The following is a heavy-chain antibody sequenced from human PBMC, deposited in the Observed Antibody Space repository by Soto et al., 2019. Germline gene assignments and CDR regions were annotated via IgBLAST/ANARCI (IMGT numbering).Heavy chain of an antibody. V-gene: IGHV5-10-1*01. CDR2: IDPSDSYT. Sequence: PGESLKISCKGSGYSFTSYWISWVRQMPGKGLEWMGRIDPSDSYTNYSPSFQGHVTISADKSISTAYLQWSSLKASDTAMYYCARLYCSSSTCDSWFDPWGQGTLVTVS. CDR3: ARLYCSSSTCDSWFDP. D-gene: IGHD2-2*01. J-gene: IGHJ5*02. CDR1: GYSFTSYW.